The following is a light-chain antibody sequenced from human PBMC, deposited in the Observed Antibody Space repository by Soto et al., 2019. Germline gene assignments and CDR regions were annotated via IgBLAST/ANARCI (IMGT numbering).Light chain of an antibody. J-gene: IGLJ3*02. Sequence: QSVLTQPPSASGTPGQAVTISCSGSTSNIGGNYVYWYQQFPGTAPRLLIYRNDQRPSGVPDRFSASKSGTSASLAISGLRSGDEADYFCASWDDNLDGPGVFGGGTKVTVL. V-gene: IGLV1-47*01. CDR2: RND. CDR1: TSNIGGNY. CDR3: ASWDDNLDGPGV.